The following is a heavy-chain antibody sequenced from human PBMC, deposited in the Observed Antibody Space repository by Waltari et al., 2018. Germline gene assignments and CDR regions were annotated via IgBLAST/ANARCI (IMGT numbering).Heavy chain of an antibody. CDR1: GGSITSDY. Sequence: QVQLMESGPGLVRPSETLSPTCNVSGGSITSDYWSWVRQPPGKGLEWVGYIYHSGTTNYNPSLRSRVSISVDTSKTQFSLKLNYVTAADTAVYYCARGHSTGWYLSHWGRGALVTVSS. CDR3: ARGHSTGWYLSH. J-gene: IGHJ1*01. V-gene: IGHV4-59*01. D-gene: IGHD6-19*01. CDR2: IYHSGTT.